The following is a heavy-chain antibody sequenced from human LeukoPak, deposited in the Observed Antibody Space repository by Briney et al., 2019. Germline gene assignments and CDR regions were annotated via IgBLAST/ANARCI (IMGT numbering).Heavy chain of an antibody. Sequence: SETLSLTCAVYGGSISSSSYYWGWIRQPPGKGLEWIGSIYYSGSTYYNPSLKSRVTISVDTSKNQLSLKLSSVTAADTAVYYCASRNYYDSGGYYYGFDHWGQGTLVTVSS. D-gene: IGHD3-22*01. V-gene: IGHV4-39*07. CDR3: ASRNYYDSGGYYYGFDH. CDR1: GGSISSSSYY. CDR2: IYYSGST. J-gene: IGHJ4*02.